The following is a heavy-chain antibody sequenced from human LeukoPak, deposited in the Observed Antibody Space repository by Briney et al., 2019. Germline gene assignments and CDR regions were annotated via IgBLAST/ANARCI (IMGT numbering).Heavy chain of an antibody. Sequence: GGPLRLSCAASGFTFSSYWMRGARQAPGKGLEWVANIKQDGSEKYYVDSVKGRFTISRDNAKNSLYLQMNSLRAEDTAMYYCARDAFRRAGMDVWAKGTTVTVSS. CDR1: GFTFSSYW. CDR2: IKQDGSEK. V-gene: IGHV3-7*01. D-gene: IGHD3-10*01. J-gene: IGHJ6*04. CDR3: ARDAFRRAGMDV.